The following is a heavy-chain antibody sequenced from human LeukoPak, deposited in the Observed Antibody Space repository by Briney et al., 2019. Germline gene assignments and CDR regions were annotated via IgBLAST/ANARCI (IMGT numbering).Heavy chain of an antibody. Sequence: PGGSLRLSCKASGFTFSSYAMTWVRQAPGKGLEWVSAMGGSGDSPKYADSVKGRFTMSRDSSRNTVYLQMNRLRPDDTAVYYCARDWSADYWGQGTLVTDSS. CDR3: ARDWSADY. J-gene: IGHJ4*02. V-gene: IGHV3-23*01. CDR1: GFTFSSYA. CDR2: MGGSGDSP.